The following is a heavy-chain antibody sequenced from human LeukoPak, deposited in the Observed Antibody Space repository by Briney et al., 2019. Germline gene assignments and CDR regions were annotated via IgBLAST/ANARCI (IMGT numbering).Heavy chain of an antibody. Sequence: SETLSLTCAVYGGSFSGYYWSWIRQPPGKGLEWIGEINHSGSTNYNPSLKSRVTIPVDTSKNQFSLKLSSVTAADTAVYYCARGSRPSAVRRFDPWGQGTLVTVSS. CDR3: ARGSRPSAVRRFDP. V-gene: IGHV4-34*01. CDR2: INHSGST. CDR1: GGSFSGYY. J-gene: IGHJ5*02. D-gene: IGHD3-22*01.